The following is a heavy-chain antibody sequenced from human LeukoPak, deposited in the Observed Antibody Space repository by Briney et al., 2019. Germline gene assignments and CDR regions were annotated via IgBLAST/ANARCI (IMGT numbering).Heavy chain of an antibody. D-gene: IGHD6-13*01. V-gene: IGHV3-48*02. CDR2: ISGSSNI. CDR3: VREYAAYFDH. J-gene: IGHJ4*02. Sequence: GGSLRLSCAASGFTFSGYGMHWVRQAPGKGLEWVSYISGSSNIYYADSVKGRFTISRDNAKNSLYLQVLSLRDEDTAVYYCVREYAAYFDHWGQGTLVTVSS. CDR1: GFTFSGYG.